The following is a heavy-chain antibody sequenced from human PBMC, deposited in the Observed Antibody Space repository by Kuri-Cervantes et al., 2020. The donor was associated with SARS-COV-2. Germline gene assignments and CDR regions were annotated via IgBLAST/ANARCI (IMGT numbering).Heavy chain of an antibody. CDR2: INPSGGST. CDR3: ARGRAVAGTTHGAFDI. Sequence: ASVKVSCKASGYTFTSYYMHWVRQAPGQGLEWMGIINPSGGSTSYAQKFQGRVTMTRDTSTSTVYMELSSLRSEDTAVYYCARGRAVAGTTHGAFDIWGQGTMVTVSS. CDR1: GYTFTSYY. V-gene: IGHV1-46*01. D-gene: IGHD6-19*01. J-gene: IGHJ3*02.